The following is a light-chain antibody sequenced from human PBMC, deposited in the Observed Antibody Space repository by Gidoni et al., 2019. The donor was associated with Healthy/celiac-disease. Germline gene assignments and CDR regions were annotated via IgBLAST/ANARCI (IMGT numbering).Light chain of an antibody. CDR1: QSLLHSNGYNY. CDR3: MQALQTPWT. CDR2: LGS. V-gene: IGKV2-28*01. Sequence: VTTQSPLSLPVAPGEPASISCRSSQSLLHSNGYNYLDWYLQKPGQSPQLLIYLGSNRASGVPDRFSGSGSGTDFTLKSSRVEAEDVGVYYCMQALQTPWTFGQGTKVEIK. J-gene: IGKJ1*01.